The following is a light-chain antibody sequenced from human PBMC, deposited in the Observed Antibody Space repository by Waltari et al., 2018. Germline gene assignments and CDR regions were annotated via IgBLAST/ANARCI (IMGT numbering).Light chain of an antibody. CDR1: QSINVY. Sequence: IQMTQSPSSLSASVGDRVSISCRASQSINVYVDWYQQKPGKAPKLLIYGASTLQSGVPSRFSGSGSGTDFTLTISSLQPEDFASYYCQQSYKTPYTFGQGTKLEF. V-gene: IGKV1-39*01. J-gene: IGKJ2*01. CDR3: QQSYKTPYT. CDR2: GAS.